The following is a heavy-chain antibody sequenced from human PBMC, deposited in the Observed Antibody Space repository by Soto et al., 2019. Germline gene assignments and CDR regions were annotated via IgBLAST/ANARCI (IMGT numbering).Heavy chain of an antibody. V-gene: IGHV4-34*01. CDR3: ARDKITGLFDY. J-gene: IGHJ4*02. CDR1: GGSFIGYY. D-gene: IGHD2-8*02. Sequence: PSETLSLTCAVYGGSFIGYYWTWILQPPWTGLEWIGEIYHSGSTNYNPSLKSRVTISVDTSKNQFSLKLTSVTAADTAVYYCARDKITGLFDYWGQGTLVTVSS. CDR2: IYHSGST.